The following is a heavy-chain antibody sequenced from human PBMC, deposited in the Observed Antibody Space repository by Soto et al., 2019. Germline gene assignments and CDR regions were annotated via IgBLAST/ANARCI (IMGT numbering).Heavy chain of an antibody. V-gene: IGHV3-30*18. J-gene: IGHJ6*02. CDR1: GFSLSNNG. Sequence: LRLSCAASGFSLSNNGMHWVRQAPGKGLEWVAVISYDGNNKYYADSVKGRFTISRDNSKNTVYLEMNNLRAEDTAMYYCAKGGSGNYLTYYYYYGMDVWGQGTTVTVSS. CDR2: ISYDGNNK. D-gene: IGHD3-22*01. CDR3: AKGGSGNYLTYYYYYGMDV.